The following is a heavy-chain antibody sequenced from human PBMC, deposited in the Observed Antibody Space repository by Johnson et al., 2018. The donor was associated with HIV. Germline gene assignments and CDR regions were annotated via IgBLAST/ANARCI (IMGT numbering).Heavy chain of an antibody. V-gene: IGHV3-11*04. J-gene: IGHJ3*02. CDR2: ISGSGFDT. Sequence: QVQLVESGGDLIKPGGSLRLSCAASNFTFKDYYMNWIRQAPGKGLEWISSISGSGFDTFYADSVKGRFTISRDNAKKSLYLQMRSLKAEDTAVYYCARAPYNWNAGLFGAFDIWGQGTMVTVSS. CDR1: NFTFKDYY. CDR3: ARAPYNWNAGLFGAFDI. D-gene: IGHD1-20*01.